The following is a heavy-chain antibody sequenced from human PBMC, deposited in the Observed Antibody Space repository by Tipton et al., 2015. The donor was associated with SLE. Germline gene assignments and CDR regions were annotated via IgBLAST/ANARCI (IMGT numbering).Heavy chain of an antibody. V-gene: IGHV4-61*01. CDR3: ARGVVRFDY. CDR1: GGSVSSGSYY. D-gene: IGHD3-10*01. Sequence: PGLVKPSETLSLTCTVSGGSVSSGSYYWSWIRQPPGKGLEWIGYIYYSGSTNYNPSLKSRVTISVDTSKNQFSLKLSSVTAADTSVYYCARGVVRFDYWGQGTLVTVSS. J-gene: IGHJ4*02. CDR2: IYYSGST.